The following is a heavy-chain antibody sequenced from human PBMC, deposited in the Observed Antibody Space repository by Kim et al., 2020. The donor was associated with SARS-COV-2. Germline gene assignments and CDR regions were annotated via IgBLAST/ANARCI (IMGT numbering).Heavy chain of an antibody. CDR1: GLTFRNYG. Sequence: GGSLRLSCAASGLTFRNYGMHWVRQAPGKGLEWVADISYDGTIQDYGDSVEGRFTISRDNSKSTLYLQMNSLRAEDTAVYYCAKGPIAIVPGGKMGLDPCGEGTLLTVSS. J-gene: IGHJ5*02. D-gene: IGHD2-2*01. V-gene: IGHV3-30*18. CDR3: AKGPIAIVPGGKMGLDP. CDR2: ISYDGTIQ.